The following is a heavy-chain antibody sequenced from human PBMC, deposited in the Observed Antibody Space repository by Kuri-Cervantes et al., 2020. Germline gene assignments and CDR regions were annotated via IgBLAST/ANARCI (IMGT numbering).Heavy chain of an antibody. Sequence: SLRLSCTVSGDSISSGGYYWSWIRQHPGEGLEWIGYIQYTGSAFYNPSLKSRLTISVDTSKNQFSLKLSSVTAADTAMYYCARVTWNDMIYWGQGTLVTVSS. J-gene: IGHJ4*02. D-gene: IGHD1-1*01. V-gene: IGHV4-31*03. CDR2: IQYTGSA. CDR3: ARVTWNDMIY. CDR1: GDSISSGGYY.